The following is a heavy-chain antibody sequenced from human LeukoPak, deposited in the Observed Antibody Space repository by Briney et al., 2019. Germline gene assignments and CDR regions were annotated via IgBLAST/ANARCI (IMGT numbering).Heavy chain of an antibody. CDR2: ISGSGGST. J-gene: IGHJ4*02. V-gene: IGHV3-23*01. CDR3: AKTSQYSSGWFDY. D-gene: IGHD6-19*01. CDR1: GFTFSSYA. Sequence: SGGSLRLSCAASGFTFSSYAMSWVRQAPGKVLEWVSAISGSGGSTYYADSVKGRFTISRDNSRNTLDIEMNSLRPEDTAVYYCAKTSQYSSGWFDYWGQGTLVTVSS.